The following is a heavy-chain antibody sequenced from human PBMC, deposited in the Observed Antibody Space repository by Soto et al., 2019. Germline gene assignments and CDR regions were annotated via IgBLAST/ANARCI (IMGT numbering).Heavy chain of an antibody. CDR1: GYTFTSYA. J-gene: IGHJ4*01. Sequence: QVQLVQSGAEEKKPGASVKVSCKASGYTFTSYAMHWVRQAPGQRLEWIGWINAGNGNTKYSPKFQGRVTITRDTSASTAYMELSSLRAEDTAVYYCARGAAGFDYWGQGTLVTVSS. V-gene: IGHV1-3*05. CDR3: ARGAAGFDY. CDR2: INAGNGNT. D-gene: IGHD6-13*01.